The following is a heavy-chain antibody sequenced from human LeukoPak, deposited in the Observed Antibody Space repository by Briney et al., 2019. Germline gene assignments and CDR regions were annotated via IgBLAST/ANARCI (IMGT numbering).Heavy chain of an antibody. D-gene: IGHD3-10*01. V-gene: IGHV3-66*01. CDR1: GITVSTNY. CDR2: IYSGGAT. Sequence: GGSLRLSCAASGITVSTNYMSWVRQAPGKGLEWVSIIYSGGATFYADSVKGRFTISRENSKNTLWLQMNSLRAEDTAVYYCARAGGFGYYFDYWGQGTLVTVSS. CDR3: ARAGGFGYYFDY. J-gene: IGHJ4*02.